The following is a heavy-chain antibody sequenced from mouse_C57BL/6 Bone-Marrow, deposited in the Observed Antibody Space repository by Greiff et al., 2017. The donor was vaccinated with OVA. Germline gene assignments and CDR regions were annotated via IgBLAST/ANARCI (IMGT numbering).Heavy chain of an antibody. J-gene: IGHJ2*01. CDR2: ISGGGGNT. D-gene: IGHD1-1*01. Sequence: EVMLVESGGGLVKPGGSLKLSCAASGFTFSSYTMSWVRQTPEKRLEWVATISGGGGNTYYPDSVKGRFTISRDNAKNTLYLQMRSLRSEDTALYYCARRITPFDYWGQGTTLTVSS. CDR1: GFTFSSYT. CDR3: ARRITPFDY. V-gene: IGHV5-9*01.